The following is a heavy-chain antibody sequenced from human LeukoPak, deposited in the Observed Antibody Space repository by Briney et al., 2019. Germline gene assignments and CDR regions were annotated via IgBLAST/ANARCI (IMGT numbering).Heavy chain of an antibody. CDR2: ISTRGST. J-gene: IGHJ3*02. D-gene: IGHD6-13*01. CDR1: GASFSSGPYF. CDR3: ARDLLRGESGSWFEAFDI. Sequence: SETLSLTCTVSGASFSSGPYFWNWVRQPAGTGLEWIGRISTRGSTTYNPSLKSRLTLSVDTSNNQFSLSLNSVTAADTAIYYCARDLLRGESGSWFEAFDIWGQGTMVTVSS. V-gene: IGHV4-61*02.